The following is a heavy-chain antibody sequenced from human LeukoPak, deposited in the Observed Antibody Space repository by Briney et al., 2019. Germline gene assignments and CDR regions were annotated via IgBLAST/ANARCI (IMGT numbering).Heavy chain of an antibody. V-gene: IGHV3-23*01. J-gene: IGHJ4*02. D-gene: IGHD1-7*01. CDR1: GFIFSSYA. Sequence: GGSLRLSCAASGFIFSSYAMNWVRQAPGKGLEWVSGIGGSGDSTYYAESVKGRFTISRDNSKNTLYLQMNSLRAEDTAVYYCAKVMRPLGELLKRGFDCWGQGTLVTVSS. CDR2: IGGSGDST. CDR3: AKVMRPLGELLKRGFDC.